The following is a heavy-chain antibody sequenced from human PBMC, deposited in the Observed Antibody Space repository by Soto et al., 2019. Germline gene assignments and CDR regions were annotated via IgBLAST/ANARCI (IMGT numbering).Heavy chain of an antibody. CDR1: GFTFSSYA. J-gene: IGHJ5*02. CDR2: ISGSGGST. Sequence: GGSLRLSCAASGFTFSSYAMSWVRQAPGKGLEWVSAISGSGGSTYYADSVKGRFTISRDNSKNTLYLQMNSLRAEDTAVYYCAKDPIRDGTMVRGVIILWRWFDPWGQGTLVTVSS. CDR3: AKDPIRDGTMVRGVIILWRWFDP. V-gene: IGHV3-23*01. D-gene: IGHD3-10*01.